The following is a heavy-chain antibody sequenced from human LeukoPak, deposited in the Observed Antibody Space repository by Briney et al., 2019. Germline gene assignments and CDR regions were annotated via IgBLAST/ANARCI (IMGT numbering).Heavy chain of an antibody. V-gene: IGHV3-48*01. CDR1: GFTFSRYS. Sequence: GGSLRLSCAASGFTFSRYSMNWVRQAPGKGLEWVSYISRSSDNIYYGDSVRGRFTISRDNAKNSVYLQMNSLRAEDTAVYYCASPGEWGQGTLVTVSS. J-gene: IGHJ4*02. D-gene: IGHD3-10*01. CDR2: ISRSSDNI. CDR3: ASPGE.